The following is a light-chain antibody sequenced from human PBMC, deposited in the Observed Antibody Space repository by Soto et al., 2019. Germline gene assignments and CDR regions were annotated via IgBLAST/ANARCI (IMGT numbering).Light chain of an antibody. J-gene: IGKJ5*01. CDR2: AAS. V-gene: IGKV1-27*01. CDR1: QGIRNY. CDR3: QKYNSASIT. Sequence: DIQITQSPASLSASVGDRVTITCRASQGIRNYLAWYQQRPGKVPKLLIYAASTLQSGVPSRFSGSGSGTDFTLTISSLQPEDIATYYCQKYNSASITFGQGTRLEIK.